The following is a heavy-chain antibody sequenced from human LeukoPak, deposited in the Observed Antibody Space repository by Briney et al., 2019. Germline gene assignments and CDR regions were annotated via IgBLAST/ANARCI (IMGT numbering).Heavy chain of an antibody. V-gene: IGHV4-59*08. CDR3: ARHGRNYDFYY. J-gene: IGHJ4*02. D-gene: IGHD3-3*01. CDR1: GGSISSDY. CDR2: IYISGNT. Sequence: SETLSLTCTVSGGSISSDYWSWIRQPPGKGLEWIGYIYISGNTNYNPSLKSRVTISVDTSKNQFSLKLSSVTAADTAVYYCARHGRNYDFYYWGQGTLVTVSS.